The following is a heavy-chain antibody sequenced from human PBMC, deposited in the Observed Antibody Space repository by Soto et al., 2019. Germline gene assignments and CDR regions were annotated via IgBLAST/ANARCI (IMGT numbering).Heavy chain of an antibody. CDR1: GGSISNYY. V-gene: IGHV4-59*01. CDR2: IYYSGST. J-gene: IGHJ4*02. D-gene: IGHD3-3*01. Sequence: QVQLQESGPGLVKPSETLSLTCTVSGGSISNYYWSWIRQPPGKGLEWIGYIYYSGSTNYNPSLNSRVTISVYTSKNQFSLKLSSVTAADTAVYYCASGYDFWSGYYLDYWGQGTLVTVSS. CDR3: ASGYDFWSGYYLDY.